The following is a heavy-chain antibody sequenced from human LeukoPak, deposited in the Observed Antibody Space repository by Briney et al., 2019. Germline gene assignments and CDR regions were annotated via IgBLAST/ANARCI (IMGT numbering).Heavy chain of an antibody. Sequence: GASVKVSCTASGGTFSSYAISWVRQAPGQGLEWMGGIIPILGTANYAQKFQGRVTITTDESTSTAYMELSSLRSEDTAVYYCARVGGNYYGSGSYYNPRRVGAFDIWGQGTMVTVSS. J-gene: IGHJ3*02. CDR1: GGTFSSYA. CDR3: ARVGGNYYGSGSYYNPRRVGAFDI. CDR2: IIPILGTA. V-gene: IGHV1-69*05. D-gene: IGHD3-10*01.